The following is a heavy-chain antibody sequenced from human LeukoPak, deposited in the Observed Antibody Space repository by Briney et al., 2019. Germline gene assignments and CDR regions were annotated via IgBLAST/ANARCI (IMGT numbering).Heavy chain of an antibody. D-gene: IGHD5-24*01. Sequence: PSETLSLTCAVYGGSFSGYYWGWIRQPPGKGLDWIGNIYYSGSTYYNPSLKSRVTISVDSSKNQFSLRLSSVTTADTAVYYCAKSDGYGLIDYWGQGTLVTVSS. V-gene: IGHV4-34*01. CDR1: GGSFSGYY. CDR3: AKSDGYGLIDY. CDR2: IYYSGST. J-gene: IGHJ4*02.